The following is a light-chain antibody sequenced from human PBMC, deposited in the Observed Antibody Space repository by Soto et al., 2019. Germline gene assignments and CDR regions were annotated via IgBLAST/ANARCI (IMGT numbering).Light chain of an antibody. CDR1: SSDVGGYNY. Sequence: QSALTQPASVSGSPGQWITISCTGTSSDVGGYNYVSWYQQYPGKAPKLIIYEVSNRPSGVSNRFSGSKSGNTASLTISGLQAEDEADYYCCSYTSSTTDVFGPGTKLTVL. CDR2: EVS. V-gene: IGLV2-14*01. CDR3: CSYTSSTTDV. J-gene: IGLJ1*01.